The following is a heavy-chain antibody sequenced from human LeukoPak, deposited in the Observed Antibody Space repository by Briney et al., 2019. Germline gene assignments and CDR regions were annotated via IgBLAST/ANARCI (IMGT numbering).Heavy chain of an antibody. J-gene: IGHJ3*02. CDR3: ARTRITMIVADAFDI. CDR2: IYYSGST. D-gene: IGHD3-22*01. V-gene: IGHV4-39*01. Sequence: SETLSLTCTVSGGSISSSSYYWGWIRQPPGKGLEWIGSIYYSGSTYYNPSLKSRVTISVDTSKNQFSLKLSSVTAADTAVYYCARTRITMIVADAFDIWGQGTMVTVSS. CDR1: GGSISSSSYY.